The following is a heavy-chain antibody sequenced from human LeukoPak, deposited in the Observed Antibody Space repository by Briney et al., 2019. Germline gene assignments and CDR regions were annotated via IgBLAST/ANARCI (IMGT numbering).Heavy chain of an antibody. CDR1: GGSISSYY. V-gene: IGHV4-59*01. CDR3: ARYPHYYDSSGYPSSGMDV. Sequence: SETLPLTCTVSGGSISSYYWSWIRQPPGKGLEWIGYIYYSGSTNYNPSLKSRVTISVDTSKNQFSLKLSSVTAADTAVYYCARYPHYYDSSGYPSSGMDVWGQGTTVTVSS. CDR2: IYYSGST. J-gene: IGHJ6*02. D-gene: IGHD3-22*01.